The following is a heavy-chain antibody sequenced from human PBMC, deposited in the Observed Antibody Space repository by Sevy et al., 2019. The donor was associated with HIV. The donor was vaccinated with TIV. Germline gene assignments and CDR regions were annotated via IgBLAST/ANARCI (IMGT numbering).Heavy chain of an antibody. J-gene: IGHJ4*02. D-gene: IGHD3-22*01. Sequence: ASVKVSCKVSGYSLTQLSMHWVRQAPGKGLEWMGSSEPEDGETFYAQMVQGRVTLTEDTSTDTAYMELRSLRSEDTAIYYCATTKDYYDSSGSPFDYWGQGTLVTVSS. CDR3: ATTKDYYDSSGSPFDY. V-gene: IGHV1-24*01. CDR1: GYSLTQLS. CDR2: SEPEDGET.